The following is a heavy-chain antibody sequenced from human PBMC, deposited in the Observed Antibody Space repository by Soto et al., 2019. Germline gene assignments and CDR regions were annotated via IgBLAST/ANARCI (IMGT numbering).Heavy chain of an antibody. Sequence: SETLSLTCTGSGGSISRYYWSWIRQPPGKGLEWIGYIYYSGSTNYNPSLKSRVTISVDTSKNQFSLKLSSVTAADTAVYYWGRVVRSGSTYAPWGQGTLVTVSS. V-gene: IGHV4-59*01. D-gene: IGHD3-10*01. CDR1: GGSISRYY. CDR3: GRVVRSGSTYAP. J-gene: IGHJ5*02. CDR2: IYYSGST.